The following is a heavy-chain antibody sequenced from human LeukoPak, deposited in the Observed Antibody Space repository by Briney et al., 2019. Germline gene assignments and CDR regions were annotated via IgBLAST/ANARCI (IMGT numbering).Heavy chain of an antibody. CDR1: GFTFSRYW. CDR3: ARESDHSNYPGTFDH. D-gene: IGHD4-11*01. J-gene: IGHJ4*02. CDR2: IKHDGSEK. Sequence: GGSLRLSCAAFGFTFSRYWMSWVRQAPGKRLEWVASIKHDGSEKYYVDSVKGRFTISRDNAKNSLSLQMNSLRVEDTALYYCARESDHSNYPGTFDHWGPGTLVAVSS. V-gene: IGHV3-7*01.